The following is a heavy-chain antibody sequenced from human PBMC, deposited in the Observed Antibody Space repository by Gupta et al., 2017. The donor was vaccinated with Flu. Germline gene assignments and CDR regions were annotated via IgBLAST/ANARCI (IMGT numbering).Heavy chain of an antibody. CDR2: IYYSGST. V-gene: IGHV4-59*08. Sequence: QVQLQESGPGLVKPSETLSLTCTVSGGSISSYYWSWIRQPPGKGLEWIGYIYYSGSTNYNPSLKSRVTIAGDTSKNQLSLKLSAGTAADTAVYYWARLDWESYYYDSSGYGPLGAFDIGGQGTMVTVSS. CDR1: GGSISSYY. D-gene: IGHD3-22*01. CDR3: ARLDWESYYYDSSGYGPLGAFDI. J-gene: IGHJ3*02.